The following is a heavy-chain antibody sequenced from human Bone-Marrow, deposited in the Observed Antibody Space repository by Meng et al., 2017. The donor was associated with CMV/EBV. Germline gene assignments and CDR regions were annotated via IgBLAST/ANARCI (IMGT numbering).Heavy chain of an antibody. Sequence: ASVKVSCKASGYTLTGYYMHWVRQAPGQGLEWMGWINPNSGGTNYAQKFQGRVTMTRDTSISTAYMELSRLRSDGTAVYYCARGAVLRFLEWLHYYYYYGMDVWGQGTTVTVSS. CDR2: INPNSGGT. J-gene: IGHJ6*02. D-gene: IGHD3-3*01. CDR1: GYTLTGYY. CDR3: ARGAVLRFLEWLHYYYYYGMDV. V-gene: IGHV1-2*02.